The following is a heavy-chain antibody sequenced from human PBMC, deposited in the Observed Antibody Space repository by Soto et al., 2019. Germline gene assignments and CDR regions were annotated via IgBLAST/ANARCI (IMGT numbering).Heavy chain of an antibody. CDR2: ISGSGGST. J-gene: IGHJ4*02. Sequence: GGSLRLSCAASGFTFSSYAMNWVRQAPGKGLEWVSAISGSGGSTYYADSVKGRFTISRDNSENTLYLQMNSLRAEGTALYCCAKDLVVVAATSDYWGQGTLVTVSS. CDR3: AKDLVVVAATSDY. V-gene: IGHV3-23*01. D-gene: IGHD2-15*01. CDR1: GFTFSSYA.